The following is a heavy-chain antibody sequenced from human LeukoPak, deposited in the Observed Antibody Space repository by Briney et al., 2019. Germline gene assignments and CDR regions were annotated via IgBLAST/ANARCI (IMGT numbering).Heavy chain of an antibody. V-gene: IGHV1-2*02. J-gene: IGHJ6*03. D-gene: IGHD6-19*01. CDR1: GYTFTSYG. CDR3: ARPAVAGTYYYYMDV. Sequence: ASVKVSCKASGYTFTSYGISWVRQAPGQGLEWMGWINPNSGGTNYAQKFQGRVTMTRDTSISTAYMELSRLRSDDTAVYYCARPAVAGTYYYYMDVWGKGTTVTVSS. CDR2: INPNSGGT.